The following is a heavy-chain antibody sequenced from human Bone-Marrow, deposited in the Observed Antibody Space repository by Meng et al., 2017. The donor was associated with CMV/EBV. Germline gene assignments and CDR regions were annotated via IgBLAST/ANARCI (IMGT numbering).Heavy chain of an antibody. CDR3: ARAARCSSTSCYIER. CDR2: ISSSSSYI. Sequence: GESLKISCAASGFTFSSYSMNWVRQAPGKGLEWVSSISSSSSYIYYADSVKGRFTISRDNAKNSLYLQMNSLRAEDTAVYYCARAARCSSTSCYIERWGPGPLVTGSS. D-gene: IGHD2-2*02. V-gene: IGHV3-21*01. CDR1: GFTFSSYS. J-gene: IGHJ4*02.